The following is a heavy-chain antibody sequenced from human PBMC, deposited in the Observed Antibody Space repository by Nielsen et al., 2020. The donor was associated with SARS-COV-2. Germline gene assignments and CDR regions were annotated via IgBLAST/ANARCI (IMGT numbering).Heavy chain of an antibody. J-gene: IGHJ6*02. Sequence: SETLSLTCTVSGGSISSYYWSWIRQPPGKGLEWIGYIYYSGSTNYNPSLKSRVTISVDTSKNQFSLKLSSVTAADTAVYYCARDQTTSYYYYGMDVWGQGTTVTVSS. CDR1: GGSISSYY. CDR3: ARDQTTSYYYYGMDV. D-gene: IGHD1-1*01. CDR2: IYYSGST. V-gene: IGHV4-59*12.